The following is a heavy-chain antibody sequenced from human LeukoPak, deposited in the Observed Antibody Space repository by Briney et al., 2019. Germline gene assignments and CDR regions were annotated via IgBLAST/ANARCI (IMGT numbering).Heavy chain of an antibody. CDR1: GYALTELS. CDR2: LDPEDGKT. CDR3: TSRLLILLWTKDF. D-gene: IGHD2-15*01. J-gene: IGHJ4*02. V-gene: IGHV1-24*01. Sequence: ASVKVSCKVSGYALTELSMHWVRQTPGTGLEWMGGLDPEDGKTTYAQEFQGRVAMTEDTATDTAYMELSNLRSEDTAVYFCTSRLLILLWTKDFWGQGTLVTVSS.